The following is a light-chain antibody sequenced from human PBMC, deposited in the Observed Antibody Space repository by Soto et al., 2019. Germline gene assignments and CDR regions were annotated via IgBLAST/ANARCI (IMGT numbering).Light chain of an antibody. CDR2: AAS. V-gene: IGKV1-39*01. CDR1: HSISSL. Sequence: DIQLTQSTSSLSASVGDRVTLTCRASHSISSLLNWYQQKPGKAPKVLIYAASKLETGVSSRFSGSGSGTDFTLTISVLQPEDSATYYCQQSFSSPFTFCPGTKVDIK. J-gene: IGKJ3*01. CDR3: QQSFSSPFT.